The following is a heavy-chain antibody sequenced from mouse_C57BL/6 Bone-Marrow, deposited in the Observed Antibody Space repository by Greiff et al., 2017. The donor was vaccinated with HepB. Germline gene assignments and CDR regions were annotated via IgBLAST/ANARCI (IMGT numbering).Heavy chain of an antibody. J-gene: IGHJ1*03. Sequence: VQLQQSGPELVRPGASVKISCKAPGYTFTSHWMQWVRQRPGQGLEWIGEIFPGSGSTYYNEKFKGKATLTVDTSSSTAYMQLSSLTSEDSAVYFCASRIYYDYDVWWYFDVWGTGTTVTVSS. D-gene: IGHD2-4*01. CDR1: GYTFTSHW. CDR2: IFPGSGST. CDR3: ASRIYYDYDVWWYFDV. V-gene: IGHV1-56*01.